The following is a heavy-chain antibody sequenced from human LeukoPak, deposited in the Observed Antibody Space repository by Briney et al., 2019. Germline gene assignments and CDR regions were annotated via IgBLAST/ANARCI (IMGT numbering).Heavy chain of an antibody. J-gene: IGHJ4*02. CDR3: ARVTGYMIEDYFDY. V-gene: IGHV4-39*07. Sequence: SETLSLTCTVSGGSISSSSYYWGWIRQPPGKGLEWIGSIYYSGSTYYNPSLKSRVTISVDTSKNQFSLKLSSVTAADPAVYYCARVTGYMIEDYFDYWGQGTLVTVSS. D-gene: IGHD3-22*01. CDR1: GGSISSSSYY. CDR2: IYYSGST.